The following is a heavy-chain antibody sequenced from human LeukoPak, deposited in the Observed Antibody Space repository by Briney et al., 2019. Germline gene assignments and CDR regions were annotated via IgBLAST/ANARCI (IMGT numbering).Heavy chain of an antibody. J-gene: IGHJ4*02. V-gene: IGHV4-34*01. CDR2: INHSGST. Sequence: PSETLSLTCAVYGGSFSGYYWSWIRQPPGKGLEWIGEINHSGSTNYNPSLKSRVTISVATSKNQFSLKLSSVTAAATAVYYCARGRFSHYYDSSGYYYWGQGTLVTVSS. CDR3: ARGRFSHYYDSSGYYY. CDR1: GGSFSGYY. D-gene: IGHD3-22*01.